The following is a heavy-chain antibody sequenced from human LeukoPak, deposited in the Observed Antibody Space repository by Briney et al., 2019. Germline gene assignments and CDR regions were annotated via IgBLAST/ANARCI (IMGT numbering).Heavy chain of an antibody. CDR3: AKVPPYSSSWYTAFDI. V-gene: IGHV3-9*01. Sequence: GRSLRLSCAASGFTFDDYAMHWVRQAPGKGLEWVSGISWNSGNIGYADSVKGRFTISRDNAKNSLYLQMNSLRAEDTALYYCAKVPPYSSSWYTAFDIWGQGTMVTVSS. D-gene: IGHD6-13*01. J-gene: IGHJ3*02. CDR2: ISWNSGNI. CDR1: GFTFDDYA.